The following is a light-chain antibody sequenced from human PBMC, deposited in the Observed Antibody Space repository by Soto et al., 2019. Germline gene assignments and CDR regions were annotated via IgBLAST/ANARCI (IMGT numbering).Light chain of an antibody. V-gene: IGKV1-16*01. J-gene: IGKJ1*01. CDR1: QGINKD. CDR3: LQYYVYPRT. CDR2: GAS. Sequence: DIQMTQSPSSLSAAVGDRVTITCRASQGINKDVDWFQKQPGKAPKCLMYGASILHSGVPSRFSGSGSGTEFTLTISSLQPEDFATYYCLQYYVYPRTFAPGTKVDMK.